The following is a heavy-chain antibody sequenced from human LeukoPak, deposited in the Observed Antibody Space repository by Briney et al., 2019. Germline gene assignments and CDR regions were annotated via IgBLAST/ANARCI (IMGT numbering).Heavy chain of an antibody. CDR1: GGSISSGGYY. J-gene: IGHJ5*02. CDR3: ARGTHISSAGWFDP. Sequence: PSETLSLTCTVSGGSISSGGYYWSWIRQHPGKGLEWIGYIYYSGSTYYNPSLKSRVTISVDTSKNQFSLKLSSVTAADTAVYYCARGTHISSAGWFDPWGQGTLVTVSS. CDR2: IYYSGST. D-gene: IGHD6-6*01. V-gene: IGHV4-31*03.